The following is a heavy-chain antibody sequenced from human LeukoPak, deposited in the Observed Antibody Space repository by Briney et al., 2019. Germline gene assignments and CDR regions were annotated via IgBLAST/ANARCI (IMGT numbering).Heavy chain of an antibody. J-gene: IGHJ6*02. V-gene: IGHV1-24*01. D-gene: IGHD2-2*02. Sequence: ASVKVSCKVSGYTLTELSMHWVRQAPGKGLEWMGGFDPEDGETIYAQKFQGRVTMTEDTSTDTAFMELSSLRSEDTAVYYCARTRGSSTSCYNCHYYYGMDVWGQGTTVTVSS. CDR1: GYTLTELS. CDR2: FDPEDGET. CDR3: ARTRGSSTSCYNCHYYYGMDV.